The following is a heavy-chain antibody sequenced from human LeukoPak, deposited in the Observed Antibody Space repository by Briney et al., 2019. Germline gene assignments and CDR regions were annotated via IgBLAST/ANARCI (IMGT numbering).Heavy chain of an antibody. CDR2: IYYSGST. V-gene: IGHV4-39*01. CDR1: GFTFSSYA. Sequence: GSLRLSCAASGFTFSSYAMSWIRQPPGKGLEWIGSIYYSGSTYYNPSLKSRVTISVDTSKNQFSLKLSSVTAADTAVYYCARQEMNHYAFDIWGQGTMVTVSS. J-gene: IGHJ3*02. CDR3: ARQEMNHYAFDI.